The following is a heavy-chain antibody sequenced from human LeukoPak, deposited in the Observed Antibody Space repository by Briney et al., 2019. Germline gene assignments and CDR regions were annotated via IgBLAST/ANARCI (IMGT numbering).Heavy chain of an antibody. CDR1: GYSFTSYW. Sequence: GESLKISCKGSGYSFTSYWIGWVRQMPGKGLEWMGIIYPGDSDTRYSPSFQGQVTISADKSISTAYLQWSSLKASDTAMYYCARRGKREDVSRYFDWSPGGNWFDPWGQGTLVTVSS. V-gene: IGHV5-51*01. D-gene: IGHD3-9*01. CDR2: IYPGDSDT. J-gene: IGHJ5*02. CDR3: ARRGKREDVSRYFDWSPGGNWFDP.